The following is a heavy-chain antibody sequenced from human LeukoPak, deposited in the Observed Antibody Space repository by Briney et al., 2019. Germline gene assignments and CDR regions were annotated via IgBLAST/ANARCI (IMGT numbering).Heavy chain of an antibody. V-gene: IGHV3-53*01. CDR1: GFTVSSNY. J-gene: IGHJ3*02. Sequence: GGSLRLSCAASGFTVSSNYMSWVRQAPGKGLEWVSVIYSGGSTYYADSVKGRFTISRDNSKNTLYLQMNSLRAEDTAVYYCASLIGDTAMAPDAFDIWGQGTMVTVSS. CDR3: ASLIGDTAMAPDAFDI. CDR2: IYSGGST. D-gene: IGHD5-18*01.